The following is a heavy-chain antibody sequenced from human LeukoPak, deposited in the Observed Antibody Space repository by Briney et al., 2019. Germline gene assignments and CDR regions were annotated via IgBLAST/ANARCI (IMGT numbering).Heavy chain of an antibody. J-gene: IGHJ4*02. D-gene: IGHD3-10*01. CDR3: ARSGLATCHY. V-gene: IGHV3-23*01. Sequence: QAGGSLRLSCQASGFIFTNYAMSWVRQAPGKGLEWVSSINNGGGGTFFADSVKGRFTISRDDSRGMVYLQMNGLSAEDTAVYYCARSGLATCHYWGQGTLVTVSS. CDR2: INNGGGGT. CDR1: GFIFTNYA.